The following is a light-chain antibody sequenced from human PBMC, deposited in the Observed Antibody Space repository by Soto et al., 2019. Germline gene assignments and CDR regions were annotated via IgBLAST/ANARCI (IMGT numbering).Light chain of an antibody. CDR3: SSYTSSSTYV. J-gene: IGLJ1*01. CDR2: EVR. V-gene: IGLV2-18*02. CDR1: SSDVGSYNR. Sequence: QAVVTQPPSVSGSPGQSVTISCTGTSSDVGSYNRVSWYQQPPGTAPKLMISEVRNRPSGVPDRFSGSKSGNTASLTISGLQAEDEADYYCSSYTSSSTYVFGTGTKLTVL.